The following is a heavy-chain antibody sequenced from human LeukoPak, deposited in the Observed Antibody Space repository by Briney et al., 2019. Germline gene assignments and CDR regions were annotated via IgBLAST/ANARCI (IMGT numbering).Heavy chain of an antibody. CDR1: GGSISSGSYY. J-gene: IGHJ5*02. D-gene: IGHD3-9*01. Sequence: SQTLSLTCTVSGGSISSGSYYWSWLRQPAGKGLEWIGRIYTSGSTNYNPSLKTRVTLSVDPSKNQFSLKLSSVAAADTAVYYCAREMQAYDILTGHYPTNWFDPWGQGTLVTVSS. V-gene: IGHV4-61*02. CDR2: IYTSGST. CDR3: AREMQAYDILTGHYPTNWFDP.